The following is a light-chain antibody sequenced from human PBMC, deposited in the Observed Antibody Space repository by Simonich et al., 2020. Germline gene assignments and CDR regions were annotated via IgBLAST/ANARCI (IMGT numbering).Light chain of an antibody. Sequence: EIVLTQSPATLSLSPGERATLSCRASQSFSSYLAWYQQKPGQAPRLLIYDASNRAPGIPARFSGSGSGTDFTLTISSLEPEDVAVYYCQQRSNWPLTFGGGTKVEIK. CDR3: QQRSNWPLT. J-gene: IGKJ4*01. CDR2: DAS. CDR1: QSFSSY. V-gene: IGKV3-11*01.